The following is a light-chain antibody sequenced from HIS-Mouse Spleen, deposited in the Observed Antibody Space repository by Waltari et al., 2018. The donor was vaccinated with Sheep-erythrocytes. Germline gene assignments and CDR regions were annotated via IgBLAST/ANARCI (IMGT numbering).Light chain of an antibody. CDR2: DVS. Sequence: QSALTQPRSVSGSPGQSVTISCTGTSSDVGGYNYVSWYQQHPGKAPKLMIYDVSTRPSVVPGRFSGSKSGNTASLTISGLQAEDEADYYCCSYAGSYNHVFATGTKVTVL. CDR1: SSDVGGYNY. V-gene: IGLV2-11*01. J-gene: IGLJ1*01. CDR3: CSYAGSYNHV.